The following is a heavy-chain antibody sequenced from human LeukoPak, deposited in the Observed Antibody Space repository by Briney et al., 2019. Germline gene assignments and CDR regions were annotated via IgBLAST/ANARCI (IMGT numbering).Heavy chain of an antibody. CDR2: IYHSGSGST. CDR1: GGSISSGGHS. CDR3: ARSVGDYVWGSRQYYFDY. D-gene: IGHD3-16*01. V-gene: IGHV4-30-2*01. Sequence: SETLSLTCTVSGGSISSGGHSWSWIRQPPGKGLEWIGYIYHSGSGSTYYNPSLKSRVTISVDTSKNQFSLKLSSVTAADTAVYYCARSVGDYVWGSRQYYFDYWGQGTLVTVSS. J-gene: IGHJ4*02.